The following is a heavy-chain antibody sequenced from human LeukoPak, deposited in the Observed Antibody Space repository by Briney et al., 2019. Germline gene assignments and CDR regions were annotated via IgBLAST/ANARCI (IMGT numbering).Heavy chain of an antibody. Sequence: QPSETLSLTCTVSGGSISSYYWSWIRQPPGKGLEWIGYIYYSGSTNYNPSLKSRVTISVDTSKNQFSLKLSSVTAADTAVYYCARLLGPGYGMDVWGQGTTVTVSS. CDR3: ARLLGPGYGMDV. D-gene: IGHD2-8*02. CDR1: GGSISSYY. J-gene: IGHJ6*02. V-gene: IGHV4-59*08. CDR2: IYYSGST.